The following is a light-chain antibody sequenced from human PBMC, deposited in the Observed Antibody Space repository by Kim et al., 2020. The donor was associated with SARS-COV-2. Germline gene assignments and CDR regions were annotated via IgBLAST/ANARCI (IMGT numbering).Light chain of an antibody. J-gene: IGKJ4*01. CDR3: QQHNSYPFT. V-gene: IGKV1-5*01. Sequence: AAVGDRVTITCRARQSISSWLAWYQQKPGKAPNLLIYHASSLESGVPSRFSGSGSGTEFTLTISSLQPDDSATYYCQQHNSYPFTFGGGTKVDIK. CDR1: QSISSW. CDR2: HAS.